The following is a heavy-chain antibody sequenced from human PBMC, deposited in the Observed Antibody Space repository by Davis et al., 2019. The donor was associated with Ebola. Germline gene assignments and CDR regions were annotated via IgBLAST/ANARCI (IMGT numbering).Heavy chain of an antibody. V-gene: IGHV6-1*01. D-gene: IGHD3-22*01. J-gene: IGHJ4*02. CDR3: ARDPPSDQGYDY. CDR1: GDTVSSNSAA. CDR2: TYYRSKWFV. Sequence: MPSETLSLTCAISGDTVSSNSAAWNWIRRSPSRGLEWLGRTYYRSKWFVDYASSVKSRITINADTSKNQFSLQLTSVTLEDTAVYYCARDPPSDQGYDYWGQGTLVTVSS.